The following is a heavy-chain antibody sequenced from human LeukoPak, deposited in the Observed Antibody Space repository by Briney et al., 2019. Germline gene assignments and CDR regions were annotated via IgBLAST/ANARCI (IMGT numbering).Heavy chain of an antibody. J-gene: IGHJ6*02. CDR2: IWYDGSNK. D-gene: IGHD6-6*01. V-gene: IGHV3-33*01. CDR3: ARDPRRVGMDV. CDR1: GFTFSSYG. Sequence: GGSLRLSCAASGFTFSSYGMHWVRQARGKGLEWVAVIWYDGSNKYYADSVKGRFTISRDNSKNTLYLQMNSLRAEDTAVYYCARDPRRVGMDVWGQGTTVTVSS.